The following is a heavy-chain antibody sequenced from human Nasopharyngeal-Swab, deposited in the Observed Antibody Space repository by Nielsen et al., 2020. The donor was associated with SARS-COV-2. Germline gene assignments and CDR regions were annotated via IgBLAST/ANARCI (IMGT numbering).Heavy chain of an antibody. Sequence: GESLKIPCKGSGYSFTSYWITWVRQMPGKGLEWMGRIDPSDSYSDYSPSFQGHVTISADKSMSTAYLQWSSLKASDTAMYYCARHQGSTGWYVVDYWGQGTLVTVSS. J-gene: IGHJ4*02. CDR3: ARHQGSTGWYVVDY. D-gene: IGHD6-19*01. V-gene: IGHV5-10-1*01. CDR1: GYSFTSYW. CDR2: IDPSDSYS.